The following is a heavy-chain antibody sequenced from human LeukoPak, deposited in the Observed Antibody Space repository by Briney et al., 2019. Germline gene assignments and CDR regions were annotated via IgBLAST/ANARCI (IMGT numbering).Heavy chain of an antibody. J-gene: IGHJ4*02. V-gene: IGHV3-74*01. CDR2: ISIDGRST. Sequence: GGSLRLSCAASGFTFSSYWIVWVRQVPGKGLVCVAHISIDGRSTIYADSVKGRFTISRDNNKNTLFLQMNSLRAEDTAVYFCAKRGVVIRVILVGFYKEAYYFDSWGQGALVTVSS. CDR3: AKRGVVIRVILVGFYKEAYYFDS. CDR1: GFTFSSYW. D-gene: IGHD3-22*01.